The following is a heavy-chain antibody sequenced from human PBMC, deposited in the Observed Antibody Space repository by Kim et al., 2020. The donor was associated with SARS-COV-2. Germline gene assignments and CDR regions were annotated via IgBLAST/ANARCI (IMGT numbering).Heavy chain of an antibody. CDR2: INYRGST. D-gene: IGHD3-10*01. CDR1: GGSISSSSYY. J-gene: IGHJ4*02. V-gene: IGHV4-39*01. Sequence: SETLSLTCTVSGGSISSSSYYWGWIRQPPGKGLEWIGSINYRGSTYYKPSLKSRVTISVDTSKNQFSLKLSSVTAADTAVYYCARLDYYSSGSFFFDYWGQGSLVSVSS. CDR3: ARLDYYSSGSFFFDY.